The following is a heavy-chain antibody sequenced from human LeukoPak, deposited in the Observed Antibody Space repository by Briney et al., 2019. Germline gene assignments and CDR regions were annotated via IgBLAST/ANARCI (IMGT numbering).Heavy chain of an antibody. CDR3: ARSTPFSSGYYPYYFDY. CDR2: IIPIFGIA. Sequence: ASVKVSCKASGGTFSSYAISWVRQAPGQGLEWMGRIIPIFGIANYAQKFQGRVTITADKSTSTAYMELSSLRSEDTAVYYCARSTPFSSGYYPYYFDYWGQGTLVTVSS. V-gene: IGHV1-69*04. CDR1: GGTFSSYA. D-gene: IGHD3-22*01. J-gene: IGHJ4*02.